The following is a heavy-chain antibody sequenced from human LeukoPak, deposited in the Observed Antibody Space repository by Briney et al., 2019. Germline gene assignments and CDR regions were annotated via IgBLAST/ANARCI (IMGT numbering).Heavy chain of an antibody. CDR2: INHSGST. J-gene: IGHJ6*02. CDR1: GGSFSGYY. V-gene: IGHV4-34*01. D-gene: IGHD1-26*01. Sequence: SETLSLTCAVYGGSFSGYYWSLIRQPPGKGLEWIGEINHSGSTNYNPSLKSRVTISVDSSKNQFSLKLSSVTAADTAVYYCARGYRLTPLKGTILPQYYYGMDVWGQGTTVTVSS. CDR3: ARGYRLTPLKGTILPQYYYGMDV.